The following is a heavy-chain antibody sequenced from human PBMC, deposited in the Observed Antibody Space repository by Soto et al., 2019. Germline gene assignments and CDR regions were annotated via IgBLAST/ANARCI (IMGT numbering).Heavy chain of an antibody. V-gene: IGHV3-11*01. D-gene: IGHD3-3*01. J-gene: IGHJ3*02. CDR3: ASYDFWSGYDAFDI. CDR2: ISSSGSTI. CDR1: GFTFSDYY. Sequence: GGSLRLSCAASGFTFSDYYMSWIRQAPGKGLEWVSYISSSGSTIYYADSVKGRFTISRDNAKNSLYLQMNSLRAEDTAVYYCASYDFWSGYDAFDIWGQGTMVTVSS.